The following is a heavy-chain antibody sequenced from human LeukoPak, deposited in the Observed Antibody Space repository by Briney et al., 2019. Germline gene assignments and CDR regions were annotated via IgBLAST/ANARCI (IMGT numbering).Heavy chain of an antibody. CDR2: INHSGST. V-gene: IGHV4-34*01. J-gene: IGHJ5*02. D-gene: IGHD3-10*01. Sequence: SETLSLTCTVSGGSIGSYYWSWIRQPPGKGLEWIGEINHSGSTNYNPSLKSRVTISVDTSKNQFSLKLSSVTAADTAVYYCLRRSSDGSGRNWFDPWGQGTLVTVSS. CDR3: LRRSSDGSGRNWFDP. CDR1: GGSIGSYY.